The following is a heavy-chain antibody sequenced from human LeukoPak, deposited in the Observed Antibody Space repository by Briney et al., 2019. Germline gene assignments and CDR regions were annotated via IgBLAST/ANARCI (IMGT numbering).Heavy chain of an antibody. CDR2: INHSGST. D-gene: IGHD3-10*01. Sequence: SETLSLTCAVYGGSFSGYYWSWIRQPPGKGLEWIGEINHSGSTNYNPSLKSRVTISVDTSKNQFSLKLSSVTAADTAVYCCARQTYYYGSGSYTLHRQVGNWFDPWGQGTLVTVSS. CDR1: GGSFSGYY. J-gene: IGHJ5*02. V-gene: IGHV4-34*01. CDR3: ARQTYYYGSGSYTLHRQVGNWFDP.